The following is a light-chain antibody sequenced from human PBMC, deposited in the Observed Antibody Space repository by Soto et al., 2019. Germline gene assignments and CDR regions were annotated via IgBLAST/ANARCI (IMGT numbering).Light chain of an antibody. Sequence: QSVLTQPTSVSAAPGQKVTISCSGSSSNIGNNYVAWYQQLPGTAPKLLIYDSIKRPSGIPDRFSGSKSGTSAALGITGLQTGDEADYYCGTWDTSLSALVFGGGTKVTVL. V-gene: IGLV1-51*01. CDR1: SSNIGNNY. J-gene: IGLJ2*01. CDR3: GTWDTSLSALV. CDR2: DSI.